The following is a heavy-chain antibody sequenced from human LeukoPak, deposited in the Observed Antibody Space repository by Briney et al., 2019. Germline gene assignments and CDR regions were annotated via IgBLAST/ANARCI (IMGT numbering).Heavy chain of an antibody. D-gene: IGHD6-13*01. CDR3: TTSSRAPDAFDI. CDR1: GFTFSNAW. CDR2: IKSNTDGGTT. V-gene: IGHV3-15*01. J-gene: IGHJ3*02. Sequence: PGGSLRLSCAASGFTFSNAWMSWVRQAPGKGLEGVGRIKSNTDGGTTDYAAPVKGRFTISRDDSKNTLYLQMNSLKTEDTAVYYCTTSSRAPDAFDIWGQGTMVTVSS.